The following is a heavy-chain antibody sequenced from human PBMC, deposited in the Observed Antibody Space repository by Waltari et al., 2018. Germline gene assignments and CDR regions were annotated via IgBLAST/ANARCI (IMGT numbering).Heavy chain of an antibody. CDR3: VRAFMVTTFSALRYHDYYGMDV. J-gene: IGHJ6*02. V-gene: IGHV4-34*01. CDR2: INPSGVT. CDR1: AGSFRDYS. D-gene: IGHD4-17*01. Sequence: QVQLQQWGAGLLKPPETLSLTCPVYAGSFRDYSWSWVRQPPGKGLDWIGEINPSGVTNYNPALKSRVTISVDTSKNQFSLRLSSVTAADTAVYYCVRAFMVTTFSALRYHDYYGMDVWGQGTAVTVSS.